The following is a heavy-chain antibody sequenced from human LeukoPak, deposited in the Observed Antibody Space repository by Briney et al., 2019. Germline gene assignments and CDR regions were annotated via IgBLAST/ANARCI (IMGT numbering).Heavy chain of an antibody. CDR1: GFTFSSCS. CDR2: ISSSSSTI. CDR3: ARDRGYDFWSGYYGFDY. D-gene: IGHD3-3*01. J-gene: IGHJ4*02. V-gene: IGHV3-48*02. Sequence: GGSLRLSCAASGFTFSSCSMNWVRQAPGKGLEWVSYISSSSSTIYYADSVKGRFTISRDNAKNSLYLQMNSLRDEDTAVYYCARDRGYDFWSGYYGFDYWGQGTLVTVSS.